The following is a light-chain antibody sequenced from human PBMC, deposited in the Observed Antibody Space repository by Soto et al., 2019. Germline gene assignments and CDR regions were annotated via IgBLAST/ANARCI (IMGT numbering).Light chain of an antibody. CDR1: SSDVGGYNY. CDR3: SSYTGSSTLV. J-gene: IGLJ2*01. Sequence: QSALTQPASVSGSPGQSITISCTGTSSDVGGYNYVSWYQHHPGKAPELMIYGASNRPSGVSNRFSGSKSGNTASLTISGLQAEDEADYYCSSYTGSSTLVFGGGTKLTVL. V-gene: IGLV2-14*03. CDR2: GAS.